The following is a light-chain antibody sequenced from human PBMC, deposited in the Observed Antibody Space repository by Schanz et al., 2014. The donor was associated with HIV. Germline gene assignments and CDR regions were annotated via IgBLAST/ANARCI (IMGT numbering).Light chain of an antibody. Sequence: QSALTQPASVSGSPGQSITISCTGTSSDVGGYNYVSWYQQHPGKAPKLMIYEVSERPSGVSGRFSGSKSGVTASLTVSGLQADDEADYYCSSFAGNNKLLFGGGTKLPS. CDR3: SSFAGNNKLL. J-gene: IGLJ2*01. CDR1: SSDVGGYNY. V-gene: IGLV2-8*01. CDR2: EVS.